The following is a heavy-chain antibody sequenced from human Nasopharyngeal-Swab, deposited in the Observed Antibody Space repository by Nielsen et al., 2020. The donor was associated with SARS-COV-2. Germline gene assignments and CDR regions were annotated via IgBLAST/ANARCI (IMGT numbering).Heavy chain of an antibody. V-gene: IGHV1-2*06. J-gene: IGHJ4*02. CDR1: GYFFTDYY. CDR2: INPYSGGT. Sequence: ASVNVSCKASGYFFTDYYMHWVRQAPGQGLEWMGRINPYSGGTKYAQNFQGRVTVTRDTSINTVYVELSSLTSDDTAVYYCVRDDGDVPGITGSGPPGGFWGQGTLVTVSS. D-gene: IGHD6-13*01. CDR3: VRDDGDVPGITGSGPPGGF.